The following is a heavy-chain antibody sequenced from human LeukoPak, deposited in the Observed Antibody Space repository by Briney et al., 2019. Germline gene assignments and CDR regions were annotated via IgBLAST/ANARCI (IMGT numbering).Heavy chain of an antibody. CDR2: INPTGSRT. Sequence: ASVKVSCKASGYTFINNWMHWVRQAPGQGLEWVGLINPTGSRTLYAQKFQGRVTMTRDMSTSTDYMELSSLRSEDTAVYYCARPGTVTTSPPFSFDYWGQGTLVTVSS. V-gene: IGHV1-46*01. D-gene: IGHD4-11*01. CDR1: GYTFINNW. CDR3: ARPGTVTTSPPFSFDY. J-gene: IGHJ4*02.